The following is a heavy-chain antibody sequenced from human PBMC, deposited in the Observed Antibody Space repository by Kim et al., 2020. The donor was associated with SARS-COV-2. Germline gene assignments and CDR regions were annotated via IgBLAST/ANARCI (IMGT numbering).Heavy chain of an antibody. J-gene: IGHJ4*02. CDR2: ISATGGST. CDR3: AKYPRYTSGWSFFDN. Sequence: GGSLRLSCAASGFTFDTYAMTWGRQAPGKGLEWVSTISATGGSTYYADSVKGRFTVSRDNSENTLYLEMNSLRPRDTAVYYCAKYPRYTSGWSFFDNWGQGILVTVSS. D-gene: IGHD6-19*01. CDR1: GFTFDTYA. V-gene: IGHV3-23*01.